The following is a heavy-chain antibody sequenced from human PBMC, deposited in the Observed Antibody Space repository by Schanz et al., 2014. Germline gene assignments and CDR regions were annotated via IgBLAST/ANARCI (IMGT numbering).Heavy chain of an antibody. CDR2: IFTDGRT. D-gene: IGHD2-15*01. CDR3: ARLDPYCRSGTCSRAFDF. Sequence: EVHLLESGGGLVQPGGSLRLSCAASGFTFSSYSMNWVRQAPGKGLEWVSIIFTDGRTYYADSVKGRFTISRDSSKNTLFLQMNSLRTEDTAVYYCARLDPYCRSGTCSRAFDFWGQGTLXTVSS. CDR1: GFTFSSYS. J-gene: IGHJ4*02. V-gene: IGHV3-66*02.